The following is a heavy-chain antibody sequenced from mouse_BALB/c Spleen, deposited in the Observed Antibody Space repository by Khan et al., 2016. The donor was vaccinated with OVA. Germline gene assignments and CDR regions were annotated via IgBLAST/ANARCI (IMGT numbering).Heavy chain of an antibody. CDR1: GFTFSSYS. D-gene: IGHD1-1*01. V-gene: IGHV5-6-4*01. J-gene: IGHJ2*01. CDR3: TRDRNYYGSSFYFDY. Sequence: EVELVESGGGLVKPGGSLRLSCEASGFTFSSYSMSWVRQTPEKRLEWVATITSGGSYTYYPDSVQGRFTISRDNAKNTLYLQRSSLKSEDTAIYYCTRDRNYYGSSFYFDYWGQGTTLTVSS. CDR2: ITSGGSYT.